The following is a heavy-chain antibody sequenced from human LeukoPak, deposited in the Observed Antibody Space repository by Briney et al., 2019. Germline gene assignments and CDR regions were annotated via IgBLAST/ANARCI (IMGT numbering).Heavy chain of an antibody. CDR2: ISSSSSYI. Sequence: PGGSLRLSCAASGFTFKNYWMHWVRQAPGKGLEWVSSISSSSSYIYYADSVKGRFTISRDNAKNSLYLQMNSLRAEDTAVYYCARMGRDGYNSAAFDIWGQGTMVTVSS. V-gene: IGHV3-21*01. CDR3: ARMGRDGYNSAAFDI. J-gene: IGHJ3*02. CDR1: GFTFKNYW. D-gene: IGHD5-24*01.